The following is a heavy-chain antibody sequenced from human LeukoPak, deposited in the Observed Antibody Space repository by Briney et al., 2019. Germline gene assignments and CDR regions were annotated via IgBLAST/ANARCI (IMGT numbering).Heavy chain of an antibody. Sequence: SETLSLTCTVSGGSISSYYWSWIRQPPGKGLEWIGHIYYSGSTNYTPSLKSRVTISVDASKNQFSLKLTSVTAADTAVYFCARGGYYGSGNDFRFDPWGQGTLVTVSS. CDR1: GGSISSYY. D-gene: IGHD3-10*01. CDR2: IYYSGST. J-gene: IGHJ5*02. V-gene: IGHV4-59*01. CDR3: ARGGYYGSGNDFRFDP.